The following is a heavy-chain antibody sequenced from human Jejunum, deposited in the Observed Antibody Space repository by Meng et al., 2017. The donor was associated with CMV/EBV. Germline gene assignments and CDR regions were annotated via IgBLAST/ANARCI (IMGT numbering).Heavy chain of an antibody. CDR1: GFSFSYYY. Sequence: AGFSFSYYYMMWIRQAPGKGLEWLSYISGSGITIFHADSLKGRFPISRDNAKNFLYLQMSSLRAEDTALYYCARDAGYCSRTGMDVWGQGTGHRLL. CDR3: ARDAGYCSRTGMDV. D-gene: IGHD2-15*01. J-gene: IGHJ6*02. CDR2: ISGSGITI. V-gene: IGHV3-11*01.